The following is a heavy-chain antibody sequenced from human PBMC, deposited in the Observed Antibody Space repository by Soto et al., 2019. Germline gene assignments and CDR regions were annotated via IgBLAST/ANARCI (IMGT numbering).Heavy chain of an antibody. Sequence: HPGGSLRLSCAASGFTFSSYAMSWVRQAPGKGLEWVSAISGSGGSTYYADSVKGRFAISRDNSKNTLYLQMNSLRAEDTAVYYCAPKVIAARQYYFDYWGQGTLVTVSS. D-gene: IGHD6-6*01. CDR3: APKVIAARQYYFDY. J-gene: IGHJ4*02. CDR2: ISGSGGST. V-gene: IGHV3-23*01. CDR1: GFTFSSYA.